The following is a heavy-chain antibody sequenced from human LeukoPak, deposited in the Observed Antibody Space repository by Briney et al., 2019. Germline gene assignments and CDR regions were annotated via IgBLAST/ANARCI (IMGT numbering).Heavy chain of an antibody. CDR1: GFTFSSYW. CDR2: IKQDGSER. D-gene: IGHD2-15*01. J-gene: IGHJ4*02. CDR3: ARGPSGGNGFSC. V-gene: IGHV3-7*04. Sequence: PGGSLILSFSASGFTFSSYWMSWVRRAPGKVLEWVANIKQDGSERYYVDSVKGRFTISRDNAKNSLYLQMNSLRAVDTAVYYCARGPSGGNGFSCWGLGTLVTVSS.